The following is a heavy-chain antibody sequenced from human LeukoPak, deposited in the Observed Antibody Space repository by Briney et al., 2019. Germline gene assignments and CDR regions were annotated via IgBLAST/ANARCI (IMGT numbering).Heavy chain of an antibody. Sequence: PGGSLRLSCAASGFTFSSYSMNWVRQAPGKGLEWVSSISSSSSYIYYADSVKGRFTISRDNAKNSLYLQMNSLRAEDTAVYYCARDRWFGETNSHTWFDPWGQGTLVTVSS. CDR3: ARDRWFGETNSHTWFDP. D-gene: IGHD3-10*01. CDR2: ISSSSSYI. J-gene: IGHJ5*02. V-gene: IGHV3-21*01. CDR1: GFTFSSYS.